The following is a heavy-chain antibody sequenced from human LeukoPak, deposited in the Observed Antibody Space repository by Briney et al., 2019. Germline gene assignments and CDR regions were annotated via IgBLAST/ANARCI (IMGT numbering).Heavy chain of an antibody. J-gene: IGHJ4*02. CDR2: IKQDGSEK. Sequence: PGGSLRLSCATSGFMFSTYAMSWVRQAPGKGLEWVANIKQDGSEKYYVDSVKGRFTISRDNAKNSLYLQMNSLRAEDTAVYYCAREEYYYDSSGYYLGFDYWGQGTLVTVSS. CDR1: GFMFSTYA. D-gene: IGHD3-22*01. CDR3: AREEYYYDSSGYYLGFDY. V-gene: IGHV3-7*01.